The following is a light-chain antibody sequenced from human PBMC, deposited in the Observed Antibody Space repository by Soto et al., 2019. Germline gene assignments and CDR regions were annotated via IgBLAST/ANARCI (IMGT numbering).Light chain of an antibody. Sequence: EIVVTHSPPTLSLSPVERATLSCSAIRTVSSYLGFYQHKPGQAPRLLIYDVSSRATGIPARFSGSGSGTDFSLTISSLEPEDFAVYYCQQRSNWPPEITFGQGTRLEIK. CDR2: DVS. CDR1: RTVSSY. CDR3: QQRSNWPPEIT. V-gene: IGKV3-11*01. J-gene: IGKJ5*01.